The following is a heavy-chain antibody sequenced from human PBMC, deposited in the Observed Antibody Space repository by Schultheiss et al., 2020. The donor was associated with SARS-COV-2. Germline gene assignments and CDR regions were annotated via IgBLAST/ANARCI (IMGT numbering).Heavy chain of an antibody. CDR3: ARRLTIFGVVAFDY. D-gene: IGHD3-3*01. Sequence: SETLSLTCTVSGGSISSYYWSWIRQPPGKGLEWIGYIYYSGSTYYNPSLKSRVTISVDTSKNQFSLKLSSVTAADTAVYYCARRLTIFGVVAFDYWGQGTLVTVSS. CDR2: IYYSGST. CDR1: GGSISSYY. V-gene: IGHV4-59*12. J-gene: IGHJ4*02.